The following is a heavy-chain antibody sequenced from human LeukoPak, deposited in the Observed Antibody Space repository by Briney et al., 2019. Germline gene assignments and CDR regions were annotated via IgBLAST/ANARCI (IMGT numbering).Heavy chain of an antibody. V-gene: IGHV4-59*01. CDR3: ARESLLTSSPSDI. D-gene: IGHD3-16*02. CDR1: GASIRSEY. J-gene: IGHJ3*02. Sequence: SETLSLTCSVSGASIRSEYWSWIRQSPGKGLEWIGYIFYTGTTNYNPSLKSRVTISVDTSKNQFSLKLNSVTAADTAIYYCARESLLTSSPSDIWGQGTRVTVSS. CDR2: IFYTGTT.